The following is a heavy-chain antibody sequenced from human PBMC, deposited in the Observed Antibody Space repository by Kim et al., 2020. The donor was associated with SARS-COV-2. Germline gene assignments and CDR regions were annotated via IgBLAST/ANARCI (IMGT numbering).Heavy chain of an antibody. J-gene: IGHJ6*02. CDR1: GFTFSSYG. D-gene: IGHD2-2*02. V-gene: IGHV3-30*18. Sequence: GGSLRLSCAASGFTFSSYGMHWVRQAPGKGLEWVAVISYDGSNKYYADSVKGRFTISRDNSKNTLYLQMNSLRAEDTAVYYCAKDPQLLYWEYGMDVWGQGTTVTVSS. CDR3: AKDPQLLYWEYGMDV. CDR2: ISYDGSNK.